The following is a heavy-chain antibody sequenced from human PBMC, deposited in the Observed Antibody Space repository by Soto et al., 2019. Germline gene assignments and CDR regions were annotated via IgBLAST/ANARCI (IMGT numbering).Heavy chain of an antibody. CDR1: GYTFTGYY. CDR3: ARGTLITYWYFDL. V-gene: IGHV1-2*04. D-gene: IGHD3-16*01. CDR2: INPNSGGT. Sequence: QVQLVQSGAEVKKPGASVKVSCKASGYTFTGYYMHWVRQAPGQGLEWMGWINPNSGGTNYAQKCQGWVTMSRDTAISTAGMELRRLGSDDTAVYYGARGTLITYWYFDLWGRGTLVPVSS. J-gene: IGHJ2*01.